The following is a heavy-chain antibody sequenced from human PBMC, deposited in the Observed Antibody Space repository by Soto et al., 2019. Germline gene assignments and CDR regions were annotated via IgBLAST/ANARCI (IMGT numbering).Heavy chain of an antibody. D-gene: IGHD2-2*01. V-gene: IGHV1-24*01. CDR1: GYTLTELS. CDR2: FDPEDGET. Sequence: ASVKVSCKVSGYTLTELSMHWVRQAPGKGLEWMGGFDPEDGETIYAQKFQDRVTMTEDTSTDTAYMELSSLRSEDTAVYYCARFYCSSTSCHNGYFDYWGQGTLVTVSS. CDR3: ARFYCSSTSCHNGYFDY. J-gene: IGHJ4*02.